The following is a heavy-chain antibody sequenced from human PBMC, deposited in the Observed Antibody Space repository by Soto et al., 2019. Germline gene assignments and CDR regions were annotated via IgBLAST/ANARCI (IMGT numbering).Heavy chain of an antibody. CDR3: ARDAGMVRRVITY. J-gene: IGHJ4*02. CDR1: CYTFTSYG. D-gene: IGHD3-10*01. CDR2: ISAYNGNT. Sequence: ASVXVSFKASCYTFTSYGIICFRQAPGQGLDCMGWISAYNGNTNYAQKLQGRVTMTTDTSTSTAYMELRSLRSDDTAVYYCARDAGMVRRVITYWGQGTLVTVSS. V-gene: IGHV1-18*01.